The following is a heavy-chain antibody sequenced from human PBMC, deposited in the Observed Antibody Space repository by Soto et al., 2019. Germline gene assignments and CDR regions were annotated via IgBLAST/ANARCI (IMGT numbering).Heavy chain of an antibody. V-gene: IGHV4-59*08. CDR3: ARHPMIRGVTYNWFDP. D-gene: IGHD3-10*01. Sequence: SETLSLTCTVSGGSISSYYWSWIRQPPGKGLEWIGYIYYSGSRTTTYNSSLKSRVTISIDTSKNQFSLMMRSLTAADTAVYYCARHPMIRGVTYNWFDPWGQGTLVTVSS. J-gene: IGHJ5*02. CDR1: GGSISSYY. CDR2: IYYSGSRTT.